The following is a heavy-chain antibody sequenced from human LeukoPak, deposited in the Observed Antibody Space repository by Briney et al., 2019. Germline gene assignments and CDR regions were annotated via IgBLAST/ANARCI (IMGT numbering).Heavy chain of an antibody. D-gene: IGHD5-12*01. J-gene: IGHJ6*03. Sequence: AGGSLRLSCAASGFTFSSYGMHWVRQAPGKGLEWVAFIRYDGSNKYYADSVKGRFTISRDNSKNTLCLQMNSLRAEDTAVYYCAKDVRGYDLYYYYYMDVWGKGTTVTISS. CDR2: IRYDGSNK. CDR3: AKDVRGYDLYYYYYMDV. V-gene: IGHV3-30*02. CDR1: GFTFSSYG.